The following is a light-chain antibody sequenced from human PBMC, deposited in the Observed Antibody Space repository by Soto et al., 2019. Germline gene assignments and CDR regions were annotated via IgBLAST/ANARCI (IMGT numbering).Light chain of an antibody. V-gene: IGLV4-60*02. Sequence: QLVLTQSSSASASLGSSVKLTCTLSSGHSSYSIAWHQQQPEKAPRYLMKVEGRGNYNKVNGVPDRFSGSSSGADRYLTISTLQYEDEADYYFETWDSNTRVFGGGTELTVL. CDR1: SGHSSYS. CDR2: VEGRGNY. J-gene: IGLJ3*02. CDR3: ETWDSNTRV.